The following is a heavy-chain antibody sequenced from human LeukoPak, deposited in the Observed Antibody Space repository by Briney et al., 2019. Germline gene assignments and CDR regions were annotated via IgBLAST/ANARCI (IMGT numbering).Heavy chain of an antibody. CDR2: IIPIFGTA. D-gene: IGHD5-18*01. CDR3: AGDHMGGYTFHTLDY. Sequence: ASVKVSCKASGGTFSSYAISWVRQAPGQGLEWMGRIIPIFGTANYAQKFQGRVTITTDESTSKAYMELSSLRSEDTAVYYCAGDHMGGYTFHTLDYWGQGTLVTVSS. V-gene: IGHV1-69*05. CDR1: GGTFSSYA. J-gene: IGHJ4*02.